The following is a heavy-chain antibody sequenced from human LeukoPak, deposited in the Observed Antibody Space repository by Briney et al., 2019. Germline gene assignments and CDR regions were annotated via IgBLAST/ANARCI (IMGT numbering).Heavy chain of an antibody. CDR2: IYYSGNT. Sequence: SETLSLTCTVSGGSINNYYWSWIRQPPGKGLEWIGYIYYSGNTNYNPSLKSRVTISVDTSKNQFSLKLSSVTAADTAVYYCARSSLVGATPPDSWGQGTLVTVSS. CDR3: ARSSLVGATPPDS. V-gene: IGHV4-59*08. D-gene: IGHD1-26*01. J-gene: IGHJ5*01. CDR1: GGSINNYY.